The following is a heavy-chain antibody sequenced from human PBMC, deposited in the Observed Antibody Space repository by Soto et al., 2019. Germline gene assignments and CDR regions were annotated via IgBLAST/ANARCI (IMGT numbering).Heavy chain of an antibody. CDR1: GFTFSSYA. V-gene: IGHV3-23*01. Sequence: GGSLRLSCAASGFTFSSYAMSWVRQAPGKGLEWVSAISGSGGSTYYADSVKGRFTISRDNSKNTLYLQMNSLRAEDPVVHYWAKKLSVGTAAGSDYWGQGTLVTVSS. D-gene: IGHD6-13*01. J-gene: IGHJ4*02. CDR2: ISGSGGST. CDR3: AKKLSVGTAAGSDY.